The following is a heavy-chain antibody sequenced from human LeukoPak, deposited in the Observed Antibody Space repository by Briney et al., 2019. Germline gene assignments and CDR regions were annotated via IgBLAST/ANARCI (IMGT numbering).Heavy chain of an antibody. CDR1: GYTFTSHD. V-gene: IGHV1-8*01. J-gene: IGHJ5*02. Sequence: GASVKVSCKASGYTFTSHDINWVRQATGQGLEWMGWMNPNNDYTGYAQKFQGRVTMTRNTSISTAYMELSSLRSEDTAVYFCARGKWELPFDPWGQGTLVTVSS. D-gene: IGHD1-26*01. CDR2: MNPNNDYT. CDR3: ARGKWELPFDP.